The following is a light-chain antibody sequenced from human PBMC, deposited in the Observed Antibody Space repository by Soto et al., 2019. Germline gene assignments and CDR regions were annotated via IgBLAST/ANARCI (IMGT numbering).Light chain of an antibody. J-gene: IGLJ1*01. CDR3: QTWGTGIQV. V-gene: IGLV4-69*01. Sequence: QPVLTQSPSASASLGASVKLTCTLSSGRTSYAIAWHQQQPEKGPRYLMRLNSDGSHSRGDGIPDRFSGSSSGAERYLTISSLQSEDEADYYCQTWGTGIQVFGTGTKVTVL. CDR1: SGRTSYA. CDR2: LNSDGSH.